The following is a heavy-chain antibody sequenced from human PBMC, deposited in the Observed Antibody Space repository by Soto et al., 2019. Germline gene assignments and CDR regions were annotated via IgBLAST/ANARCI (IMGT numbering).Heavy chain of an antibody. D-gene: IGHD6-19*01. CDR3: ARGGLLPDY. Sequence: QLQLQECGAGLVKPSQTLSLTCAVSGGSISSGGYSWSWIRPPPGKGLEWIGYISHSGSTYYSPSLKSRVTISVDRSKNQFSLKLSSVTAADTAVYYCARGGLLPDYWGQGTLVTVSS. J-gene: IGHJ4*02. CDR2: ISHSGST. CDR1: GGSISSGGYS. V-gene: IGHV4-30-2*01.